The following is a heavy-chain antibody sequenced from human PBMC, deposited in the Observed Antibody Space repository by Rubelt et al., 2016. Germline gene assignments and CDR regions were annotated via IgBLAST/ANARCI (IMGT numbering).Heavy chain of an antibody. CDR3: ARAWGVPAAKPDY. Sequence: VSCKASGYTFTSYYMHWVRQAPGQGLEWMGIINPSGGSTSYAQKFQGRVTMTRDTSTSTVYMELSSPRSEDTAVYYCARAWGVPAAKPDYWGQGTLVTVSS. CDR2: INPSGGST. CDR1: GYTFTSYY. V-gene: IGHV1-46*01. J-gene: IGHJ4*02. D-gene: IGHD2-2*02.